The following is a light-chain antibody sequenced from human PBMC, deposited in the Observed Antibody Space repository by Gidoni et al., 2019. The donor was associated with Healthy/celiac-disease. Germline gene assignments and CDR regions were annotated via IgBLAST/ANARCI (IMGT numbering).Light chain of an antibody. V-gene: IGKV1-5*01. J-gene: IGKJ3*01. CDR1: QSISSW. CDR2: DAY. CDR3: QQYNSYPLT. Sequence: DIQMTQSPSTLSASVGDRVTITCRASQSISSWLAWYQQKPGKAPKLLIYDAYSLESVVPSRFSGSGSGTEFTLTISSLQPDDFATYYCQQYNSYPLTFGHGTKVDIK.